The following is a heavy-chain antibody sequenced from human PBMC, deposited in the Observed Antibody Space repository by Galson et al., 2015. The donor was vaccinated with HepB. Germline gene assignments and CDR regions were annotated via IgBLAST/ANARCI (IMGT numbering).Heavy chain of an antibody. Sequence: SVKVSCKASGYTFTSYYMHWVRQAPGQGLEWMGIINPSGGSTSYAQKFQGRVTMTRDTSTSTVYMELSSLRSEDTAVYYCARRGRWLQKFHAFDIWGQGTMVTVSS. CDR3: ARRGRWLQKFHAFDI. CDR2: INPSGGST. CDR1: GYTFTSYY. V-gene: IGHV1-46*01. D-gene: IGHD5-24*01. J-gene: IGHJ3*02.